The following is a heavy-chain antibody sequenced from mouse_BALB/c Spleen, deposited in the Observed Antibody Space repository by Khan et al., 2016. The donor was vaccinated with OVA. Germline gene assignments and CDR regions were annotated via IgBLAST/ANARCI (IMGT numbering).Heavy chain of an antibody. J-gene: IGHJ2*01. CDR1: GFTFSTYA. Sequence: EVELVESGGDSVKPGGSLKLSCAVSGFTFSTYAMSWVRQTPEKRLEWVASISSGGSTYYPDSVKGRFTISRDNARNIVYLQMTSLRSENMARYYCAREAYRYDEYYFDYWGQGTTLTVSS. CDR3: AREAYRYDEYYFDY. V-gene: IGHV5-6-5*01. D-gene: IGHD2-14*01. CDR2: ISSGGST.